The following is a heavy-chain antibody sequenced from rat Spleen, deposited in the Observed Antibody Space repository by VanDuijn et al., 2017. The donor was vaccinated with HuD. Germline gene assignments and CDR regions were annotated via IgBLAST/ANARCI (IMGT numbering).Heavy chain of an antibody. Sequence: EVQLVESDGGLVQPGRSLKLSCAASGLSFSNYDMAWVRQAPTKGLEWVASISYDGTATYYRDSVKGRFTISRDKAKSTLYLQMNSLRSEDTATYYCTRGGNYDFDYWGQGVMVTVSS. CDR3: TRGGNYDFDY. V-gene: IGHV5-20*01. CDR2: ISYDGTAT. D-gene: IGHD1-10*01. J-gene: IGHJ2*01. CDR1: GLSFSNYD.